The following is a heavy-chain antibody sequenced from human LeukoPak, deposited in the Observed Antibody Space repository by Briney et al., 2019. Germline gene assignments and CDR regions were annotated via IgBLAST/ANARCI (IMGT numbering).Heavy chain of an antibody. Sequence: SPNLSLTCTVSGGSISSGGYYWSWIHQHPGRGLEWIGYIYYCGSTYYNPSLKSRVTISVDTSKNQFSLKLSSVTAADTAVYYCARDRSRVTNSRVAFDIWGQGTMVTVSS. CDR1: GGSISSGGYY. D-gene: IGHD2-8*01. CDR2: IYYCGST. J-gene: IGHJ3*02. V-gene: IGHV4-31*03. CDR3: ARDRSRVTNSRVAFDI.